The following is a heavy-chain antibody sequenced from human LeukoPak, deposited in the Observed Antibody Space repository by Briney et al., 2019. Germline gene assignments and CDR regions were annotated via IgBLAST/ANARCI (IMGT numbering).Heavy chain of an antibody. CDR1: GFTFSSYA. V-gene: IGHV3-21*01. Sequence: GGSLRLSCAASGFTFSSYAMHWVRQAPGKGLEWVSSLSTSSSYIYYADSVKGRFTVSRDNAKNSLYLQMNSLRAEDTAVYYCARDDGSYSRSPGFDSWGQGTLVTVSS. CDR3: ARDDGSYSRSPGFDS. CDR2: LSTSSSYI. D-gene: IGHD1-26*01. J-gene: IGHJ4*02.